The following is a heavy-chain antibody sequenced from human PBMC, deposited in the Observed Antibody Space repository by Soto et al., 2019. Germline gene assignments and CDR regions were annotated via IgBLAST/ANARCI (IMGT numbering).Heavy chain of an antibody. V-gene: IGHV4-4*07. CDR1: GGSITDYS. D-gene: IGHD2-21*02. CDR3: ARDQGVVVTADNWFDP. J-gene: IGHJ5*02. CDR2: IFSSGST. Sequence: LSLTCTVSGGSITDYSCVWIRQPAGKGLEWIGRIFSSGSTNYNPSLKGRITMSLDTSKNQFSLKLNSATATDTAVYFCARDQGVVVTADNWFDPWGQGILVTVSS.